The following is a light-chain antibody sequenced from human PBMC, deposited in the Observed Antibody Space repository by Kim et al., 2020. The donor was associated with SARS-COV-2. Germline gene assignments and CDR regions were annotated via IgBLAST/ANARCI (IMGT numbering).Light chain of an antibody. CDR1: SSNIGSNT. CDR3: ATWDDSLDVWM. V-gene: IGLV1-44*01. J-gene: IGLJ3*02. Sequence: ELTQPPSASGTPGQRVTISCSGSSSNIGSNTVNWYQQFPGTAPQLLIDTDDRRPSGVSDRVSCSKSGTSASLAISALRSEDEADYYCATWDDSLDVWMFGGGAKLT. CDR2: TDD.